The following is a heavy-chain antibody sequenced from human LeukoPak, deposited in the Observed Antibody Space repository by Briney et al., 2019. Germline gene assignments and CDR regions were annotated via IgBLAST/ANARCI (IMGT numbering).Heavy chain of an antibody. Sequence: EASVKVSCKASGYSFITYDINWVRQATGQGLEWMGYMNPNTGHTGYAQKFQGRVTLTRDTSISTAYMELISLTPEDTAEYYCTRGPREAAAIWGQGTMVTVSS. J-gene: IGHJ3*02. D-gene: IGHD6-25*01. V-gene: IGHV1-8*01. CDR1: GYSFITYD. CDR2: MNPNTGHT. CDR3: TRGPREAAAI.